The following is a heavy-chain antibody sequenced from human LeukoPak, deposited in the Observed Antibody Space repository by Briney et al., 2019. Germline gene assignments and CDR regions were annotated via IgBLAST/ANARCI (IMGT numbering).Heavy chain of an antibody. J-gene: IGHJ4*02. V-gene: IGHV4-4*07. CDR1: GGSLSSYY. Sequence: PSETLSLTCTVSGGSLSSYYWSWIRQPAREGLEWIGRIDTSVSTNHNPSLKSRVTMSVDTSKNQFSLKLSSVTAADTAVYYCARGFLNYYDRSGPLDYWGQETLVTVSS. D-gene: IGHD3-22*01. CDR2: IDTSVST. CDR3: ARGFLNYYDRSGPLDY.